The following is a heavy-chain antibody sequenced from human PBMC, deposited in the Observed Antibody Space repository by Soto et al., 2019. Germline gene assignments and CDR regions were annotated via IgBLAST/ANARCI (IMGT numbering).Heavy chain of an antibody. V-gene: IGHV1-18*01. CDR1: GYTFSSIG. J-gene: IGHJ4*02. Sequence: ASVKVSSKASGYTFSSIGISWVRQAPGLGLKAMGWGSHYKGNTQSALGNQGRVTMTTHPAPSTVYMEMRSRRSDDTAVYYCASDLDASGRHYTDYWGQGTLVAVSA. D-gene: IGHD3-10*01. CDR3: ASDLDASGRHYTDY. CDR2: GSHYKGNT.